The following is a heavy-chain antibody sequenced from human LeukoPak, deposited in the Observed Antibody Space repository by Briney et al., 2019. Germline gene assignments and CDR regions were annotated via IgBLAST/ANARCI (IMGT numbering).Heavy chain of an antibody. CDR3: AKTTQRHRYYDYVWGTYYFDY. J-gene: IGHJ4*02. D-gene: IGHD3-16*01. V-gene: IGHV3-9*01. CDR2: ISWNSGSV. Sequence: GGSLRLSCAASGFTFDDYAMHWVRHAPGKGLEWVSGISWNSGSVGYADSVKGRFATTRDNAKNALYLQMTRLRAEDTALYYCAKTTQRHRYYDYVWGTYYFDYWGQGTLVTVSS. CDR1: GFTFDDYA.